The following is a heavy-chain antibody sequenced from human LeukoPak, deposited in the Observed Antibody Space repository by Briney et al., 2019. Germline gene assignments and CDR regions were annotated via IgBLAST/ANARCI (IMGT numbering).Heavy chain of an antibody. J-gene: IGHJ6*02. CDR1: GYTFTNYG. D-gene: IGHD2-2*02. CDR2: ISAYNGNT. Sequence: EASVKVSCKASGYTFTNYGISWVRQAPGQGLEWMGWISAYNGNTNYAQKFQGRVTMTTDTSTTTAYMELRTLRSDDTAVYYCARDKYLQGGHYYRYGMDVWGQGTTVTVSS. CDR3: ARDKYLQGGHYYRYGMDV. V-gene: IGHV1-18*01.